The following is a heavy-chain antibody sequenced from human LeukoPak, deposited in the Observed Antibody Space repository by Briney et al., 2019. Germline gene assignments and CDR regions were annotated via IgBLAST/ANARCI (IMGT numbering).Heavy chain of an antibody. Sequence: SETLSLTCTVSGGSISSGSYYWSWIRQPAGKGLEWIGRIYTSGSTNYNPSLKSRVTISVDTSKNQFSLKLSSVTAADTAVYYCARVGYSDWLSAYGMDVWGQGTTVTVSS. D-gene: IGHD3-9*01. CDR1: GGSISSGSYY. V-gene: IGHV4-61*02. CDR2: IYTSGST. CDR3: ARVGYSDWLSAYGMDV. J-gene: IGHJ6*02.